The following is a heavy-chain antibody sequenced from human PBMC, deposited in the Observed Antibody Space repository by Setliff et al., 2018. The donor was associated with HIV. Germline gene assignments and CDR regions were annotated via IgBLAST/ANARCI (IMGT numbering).Heavy chain of an antibody. D-gene: IGHD3-22*01. CDR3: ARSSAYYYDSSGYYTGDY. CDR2: ISAYNGNT. J-gene: IGHJ4*02. Sequence: GASVKVSCKASGYTFSGYYMHWVRQAPGQGLEWMGWISAYNGNTNYAQKLQGRVTMTTDTSTSTAYMELRSLRSDDTAVYYCARSSAYYYDSSGYYTGDYWGQGTLVTVSS. CDR1: GYTFSGYY. V-gene: IGHV1-18*04.